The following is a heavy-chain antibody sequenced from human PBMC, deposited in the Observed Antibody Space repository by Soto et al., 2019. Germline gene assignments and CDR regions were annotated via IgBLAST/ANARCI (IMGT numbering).Heavy chain of an antibody. CDR3: ARTELPTAGMDV. CDR2: IIPIFSTS. Sequence: QVQLVQSGAEVKKPGSSVKVSCKASGGPFSSYAISWVRQAPGQGLEWMGGIIPIFSTSNYAQKFQGRVTITADESTSTAYMELSGLRSADTDVYYCARTELPTAGMDVWGQGTTVTVSS. J-gene: IGHJ6*02. D-gene: IGHD1-26*01. V-gene: IGHV1-69*01. CDR1: GGPFSSYA.